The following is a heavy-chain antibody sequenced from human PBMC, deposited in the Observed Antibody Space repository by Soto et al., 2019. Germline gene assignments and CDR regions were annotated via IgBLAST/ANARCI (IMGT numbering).Heavy chain of an antibody. V-gene: IGHV4-38-2*01. CDR2: IYHSGGT. CDR1: GYSISSGYY. D-gene: IGHD6-19*01. CDR3: ARWRSSGWHYYFDY. Sequence: PSETLSLTFAVSGYSISSGYYRGWIRQPPGKGLEWIGSIYHSGGTYYNPSLKSRVTISVDTSKNQFSLKLSSVTAADTAVYYCARWRSSGWHYYFDYWGQGTMVTVSS. J-gene: IGHJ4*02.